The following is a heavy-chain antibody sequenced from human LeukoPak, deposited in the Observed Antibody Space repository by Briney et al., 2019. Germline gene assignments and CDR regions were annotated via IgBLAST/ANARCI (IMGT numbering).Heavy chain of an antibody. CDR2: ISGSGYNI. V-gene: IGHV3-48*03. J-gene: IGHJ4*02. CDR3: AKPHFDY. CDR1: GFTFSSYE. Sequence: PGGSLRLSCAASGFTFSSYEMNWVRQAPGKGLEWVSYISGSGYNIYYADSVKGRFTSSRDNSKNTLYLQMNSLRGDDTAVYYCAKPHFDYWGQGTLVTVSS.